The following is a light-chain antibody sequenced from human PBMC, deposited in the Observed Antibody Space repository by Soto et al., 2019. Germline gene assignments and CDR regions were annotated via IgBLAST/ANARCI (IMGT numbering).Light chain of an antibody. CDR2: DVN. CDR3: CSYTSTATYV. J-gene: IGLJ1*01. CDR1: NSDVGSSTY. V-gene: IGLV2-14*01. Sequence: QSVLTQPASVSGSPGQSISISCTGTNSDVGSSTYVTWYQQYPDKAPTLVIFDVNNQPSGISNRFSGSKSGNTASLTISGLQAEDEADYYCCSYTSTATYVFGTGTKVTVL.